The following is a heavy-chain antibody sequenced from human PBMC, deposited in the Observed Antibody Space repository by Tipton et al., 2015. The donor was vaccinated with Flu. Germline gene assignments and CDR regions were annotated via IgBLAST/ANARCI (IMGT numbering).Heavy chain of an antibody. Sequence: GSLRLSCAASGFTFSTYWMGWVRQAPGKGLEWVANINQGGSEKYYVDSVKGRFTISRGNAKNSLHLQMNSLRAEDTAVYYCARTRGGYCTSSSCYADYFDYWGQGTLVTVSS. J-gene: IGHJ4*02. V-gene: IGHV3-7*01. D-gene: IGHD2-2*01. CDR2: INQGGSEK. CDR1: GFTFSTYW. CDR3: ARTRGGYCTSSSCYADYFDY.